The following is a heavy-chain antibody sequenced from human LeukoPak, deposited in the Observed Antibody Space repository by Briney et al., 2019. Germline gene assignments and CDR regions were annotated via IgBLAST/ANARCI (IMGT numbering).Heavy chain of an antibody. CDR2: ISWNSGSI. J-gene: IGHJ4*02. Sequence: GRSLRLSCAASGFTFDDYAMHWVRQAPGKGLEWVSGISWNSGSIGYADSVKGRFTISRDSAKNSLYLQMNSLRAEDTALHYCAKGRVRWLQFVADYWGQGTLVTVSS. D-gene: IGHD5-12*01. V-gene: IGHV3-9*01. CDR1: GFTFDDYA. CDR3: AKGRVRWLQFVADY.